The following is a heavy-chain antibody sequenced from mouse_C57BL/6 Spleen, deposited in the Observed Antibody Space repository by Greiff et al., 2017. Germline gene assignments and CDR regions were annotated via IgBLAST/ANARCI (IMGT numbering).Heavy chain of an antibody. J-gene: IGHJ2*01. CDR2: IYPGSGST. CDR3: ARRKKLYGNYDY. V-gene: IGHV1-55*01. D-gene: IGHD2-1*01. CDR1: GYTFTSYW. Sequence: QVHVKQPGAELMKPGASVKMSCKASGYTFTSYWITWVKQRPGQGLEWIGDIYPGSGSTNYNEKFKSQATLTVDTSSSTAYMQLSSLTSEDSAVYYCARRKKLYGNYDYWGQGTTLTVSS.